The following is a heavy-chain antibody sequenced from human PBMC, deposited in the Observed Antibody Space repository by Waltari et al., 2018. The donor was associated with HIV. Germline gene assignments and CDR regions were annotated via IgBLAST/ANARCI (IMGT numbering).Heavy chain of an antibody. CDR1: GGAISSGSYY. J-gene: IGHJ5*02. CDR3: AREAERITMVRSHGVDP. Sequence: QVQLQESGPGLVKPSQTLSLTCTVSGGAISSGSYYWSWIRQPAGKGLEWIGRIYTSGSTNYNPSLKSRVTISVDTSKNQFSLKLSSVTAADTAVYYCAREAERITMVRSHGVDPWGQGTLVTVSS. CDR2: IYTSGST. V-gene: IGHV4-61*02. D-gene: IGHD3-10*01.